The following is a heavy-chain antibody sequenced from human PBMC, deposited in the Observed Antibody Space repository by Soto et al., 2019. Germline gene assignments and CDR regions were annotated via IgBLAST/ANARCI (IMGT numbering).Heavy chain of an antibody. V-gene: IGHV3-23*01. Sequence: PGGSLRLSCAASGFTFSSYAMSWVRQAPGKGLEWVSAISGSGGSTYYADSVKGRFTISRDNSKNTLYLQMNSLRAEDTAVYYCAKDWGSRFGELFPGDYYYGMDVWGQGTTVTVSS. J-gene: IGHJ6*02. D-gene: IGHD3-10*01. CDR2: ISGSGGST. CDR1: GFTFSSYA. CDR3: AKDWGSRFGELFPGDYYYGMDV.